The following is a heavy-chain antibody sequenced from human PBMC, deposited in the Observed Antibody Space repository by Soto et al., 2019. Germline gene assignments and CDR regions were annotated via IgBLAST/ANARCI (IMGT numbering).Heavy chain of an antibody. CDR3: ARFVRYFDWLTYYYYGMDV. Sequence: GESLKISCKGSGYSFTSYWIGWVRQMPGKGLEWMGIIYPGDSDTRYSPSFQDQVTISADKSISTAYLQWSSLKASDTAMYYCARFVRYFDWLTYYYYGMDVWGQGTTVTVSS. J-gene: IGHJ6*02. CDR1: GYSFTSYW. CDR2: IYPGDSDT. V-gene: IGHV5-51*01. D-gene: IGHD3-9*01.